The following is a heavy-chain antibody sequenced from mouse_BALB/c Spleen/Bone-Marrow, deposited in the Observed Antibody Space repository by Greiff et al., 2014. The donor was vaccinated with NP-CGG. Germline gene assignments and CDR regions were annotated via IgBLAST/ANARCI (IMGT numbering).Heavy chain of an antibody. D-gene: IGHD2-2*01. CDR2: INPYNGGT. CDR3: ARDGYDRVYAMDY. J-gene: IGHJ4*01. V-gene: IGHV1-18*01. CDR1: GYSFSGYT. Sequence: VQLQQSGPELVKPGVSVKISCKASGYSFSGYTMNWVKQSHGKNLEWIGLINPYNGGTSYNQKFKGKATLTVDKSSSTAYMELLSLTSEDSAVYYCARDGYDRVYAMDYWGQGTSVTVSS.